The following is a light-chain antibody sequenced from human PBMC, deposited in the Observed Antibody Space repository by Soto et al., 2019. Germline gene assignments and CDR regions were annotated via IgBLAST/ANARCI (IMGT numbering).Light chain of an antibody. CDR3: QKYNRAPQP. Sequence: DIQMTQSPSSLSASVGDGITITCRASQGIGTYLAWYQQKPGKVPKLLIYHASTLHSGVPSRFSGSGSGTDFTLTISSLQAEDVATYYCQKYNRAPQPFGQGTKVEIK. CDR1: QGIGTY. V-gene: IGKV1-27*01. J-gene: IGKJ1*01. CDR2: HAS.